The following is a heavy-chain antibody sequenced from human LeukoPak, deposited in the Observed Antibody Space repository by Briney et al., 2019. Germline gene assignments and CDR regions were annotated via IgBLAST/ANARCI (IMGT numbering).Heavy chain of an antibody. D-gene: IGHD6-19*01. CDR1: GGSFSGYY. Sequence: SETLSLTCAVYGGSFSGYYWSWIRQPPGKGLEWIGEINHSGSTNYNPSLKSRVTISVDTSKNQFSLKLSSVTAADTAVYYCAKDEIEQWLITWGQGTLVTVSS. CDR2: INHSGST. V-gene: IGHV4-34*01. J-gene: IGHJ5*02. CDR3: AKDEIEQWLIT.